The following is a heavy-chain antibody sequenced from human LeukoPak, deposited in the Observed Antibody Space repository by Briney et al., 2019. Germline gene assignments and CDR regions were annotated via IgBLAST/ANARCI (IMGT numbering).Heavy chain of an antibody. J-gene: IGHJ3*02. CDR1: GFTFSSYS. Sequence: PGGSLRLSCAASGFTFSSYSMNWVHQAPGKGLEWVSSISSSSSYIYYADSVKGRFTISRDNAKNSLYLQMNSLRAEDTAVYYCATHCSSISCSLATFDIWGQGTMVTVSS. D-gene: IGHD2-2*01. V-gene: IGHV3-21*01. CDR3: ATHCSSISCSLATFDI. CDR2: ISSSSSYI.